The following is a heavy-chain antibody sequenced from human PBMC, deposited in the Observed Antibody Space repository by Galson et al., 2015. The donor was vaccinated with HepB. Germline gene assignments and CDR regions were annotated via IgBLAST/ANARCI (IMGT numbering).Heavy chain of an antibody. V-gene: IGHV3-30*04. D-gene: IGHD5-24*01. CDR3: ARIGDGYAHMGVYFNNCMDV. Sequence: SLRLSCAASGFTFSNYGFHWIRQPPGKGLEWVAVISSDGTTKNYADSVKGRFTISRDNSESTLSLEMNRLRSDDRAVYYCARIGDGYAHMGVYFNNCMDVWGQGTTVTVAS. CDR2: ISSDGTTK. CDR1: GFTFSNYG. J-gene: IGHJ6*02.